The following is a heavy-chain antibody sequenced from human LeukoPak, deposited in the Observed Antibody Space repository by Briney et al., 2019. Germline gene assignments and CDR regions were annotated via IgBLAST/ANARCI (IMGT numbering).Heavy chain of an antibody. Sequence: SETLSLTCAVSGGSISSYYWSWIRQPPGKGLEWIGYIYYSGSTNYNPSLKSRVTISVDTSKNQFSLKLSSVTAADTAVYYCARDINVVSSTYYYYYMDVWGKGTTVTVSS. V-gene: IGHV4-59*01. D-gene: IGHD2-2*01. CDR1: GGSISSYY. J-gene: IGHJ6*03. CDR3: ARDINVVSSTYYYYYMDV. CDR2: IYYSGST.